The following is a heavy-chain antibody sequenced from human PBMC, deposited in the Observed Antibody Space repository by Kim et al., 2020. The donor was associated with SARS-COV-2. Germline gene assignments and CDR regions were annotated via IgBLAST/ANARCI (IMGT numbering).Heavy chain of an antibody. J-gene: IGHJ4*02. CDR3: ARVPGYSRTGWGE. V-gene: IGHV3-21*01. CDR1: GFTFSSYS. Sequence: GGSLRLSCAASGFTFSSYSMNWVRQAPGKGLEWVSSISSSSSYIYYADSVKGRFTISRDNAKNSLYLQMNSLRAEDTAVYYCARVPGYSRTGWGEWGQGTLVTVSS. D-gene: IGHD6-13*01. CDR2: ISSSSSYI.